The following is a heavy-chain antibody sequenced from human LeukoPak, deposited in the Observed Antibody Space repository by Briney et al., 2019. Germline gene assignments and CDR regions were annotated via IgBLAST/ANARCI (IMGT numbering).Heavy chain of an antibody. CDR1: GGSISSYY. V-gene: IGHV4-59*12. CDR3: ARSAPVAPGSGSWYYFDY. CDR2: IYYSGST. Sequence: SETLSLTCTSSGGSISSYYWSWIRQPPGKGLEWIGYIYYSGSTNYNPSLKSRVTVSVDTSKNQFSLKLSSVTAADTAVYYCARSAPVAPGSGSWYYFDYWGQGTLVTVSS. D-gene: IGHD6-13*01. J-gene: IGHJ4*02.